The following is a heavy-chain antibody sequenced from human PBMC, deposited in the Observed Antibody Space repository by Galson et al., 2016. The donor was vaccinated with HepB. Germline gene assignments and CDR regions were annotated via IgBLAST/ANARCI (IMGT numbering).Heavy chain of an antibody. Sequence: SVKVSCKASGYTFTSYHINWVRQATGQGLEWLGWMNPTSSDTLYAQKFQSRVTMTRNTSISTAYMDLSSLTSEDTAMFYCARGGICSGDRCTYTGLDVWGQGTTVTVSS. CDR1: GYTFTSYH. CDR2: MNPTSSDT. V-gene: IGHV1-8*01. D-gene: IGHD2-15*01. CDR3: ARGGICSGDRCTYTGLDV. J-gene: IGHJ6*02.